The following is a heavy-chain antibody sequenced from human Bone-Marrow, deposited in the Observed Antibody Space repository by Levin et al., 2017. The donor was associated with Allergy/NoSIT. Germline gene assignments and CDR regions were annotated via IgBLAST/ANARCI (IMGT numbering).Heavy chain of an antibody. CDR3: AKGGSGWYVQSSFDS. J-gene: IGHJ4*02. CDR1: GFIASDNY. V-gene: IGHV3-53*01. D-gene: IGHD6-19*01. Sequence: GGSLRLSCAASGFIASDNYMSWVRQAPGRGLEWVSIIYSGGNTYYAGSMEGRFSISRANSKNTVFLHMNRLRGDDTAAYYCAKGGSGWYVQSSFDSWGQGTLVTVSS. CDR2: IYSGGNT.